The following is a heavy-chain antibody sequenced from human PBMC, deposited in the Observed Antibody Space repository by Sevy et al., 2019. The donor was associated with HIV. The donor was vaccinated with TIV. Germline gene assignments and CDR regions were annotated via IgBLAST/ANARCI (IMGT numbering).Heavy chain of an antibody. Sequence: GGSLRLSCTASGFTFSHFGIHWVRQAPGKGLEWVALMWYGGNEKYYADSVKGRFTISRDSSKNTLYLQMNNLRTEDTAVYYCARGPSLIVAGAAGYLDYWGQGTLVTVSS. V-gene: IGHV3-33*01. CDR1: GFTFSHFG. CDR2: MWYGGNEK. J-gene: IGHJ4*02. D-gene: IGHD2-21*01. CDR3: ARGPSLIVAGAAGYLDY.